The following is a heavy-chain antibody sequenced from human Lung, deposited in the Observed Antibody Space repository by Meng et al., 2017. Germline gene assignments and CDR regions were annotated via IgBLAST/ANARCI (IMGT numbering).Heavy chain of an antibody. CDR3: ARAEEEYCSGGSCPNFDF. D-gene: IGHD2-15*01. CDR2: ISGYNGNT. J-gene: IGHJ4*02. Sequence: QVQLVQSGGEVKKPGASVKVVCKASGYIFTRYGITWVRQAPGQGLEWMGWISGYNGNTNYAQKLQGRVTMTTDTSTSTAYMELRSLRSDDTAVYYCARAEEEYCSGGSCPNFDFWGQGTLVTVSS. CDR1: GYIFTRYG. V-gene: IGHV1-18*01.